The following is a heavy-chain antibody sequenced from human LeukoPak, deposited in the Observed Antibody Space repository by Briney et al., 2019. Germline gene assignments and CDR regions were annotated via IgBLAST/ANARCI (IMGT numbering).Heavy chain of an antibody. V-gene: IGHV4-59*01. D-gene: IGHD3-22*01. CDR2: IYYSGST. CDR1: GSSISSYY. J-gene: IGHJ1*01. CDR3: ARGPYDSSGYFEYFQH. Sequence: SETLSLTCTVSGSSISSYYWSWIRQPPGKGLEWIGYIYYSGSTNYNPSLKSRVTISVDTSKNQFSLKLSSVTAADTAVYYCARGPYDSSGYFEYFQHWGQGTLVTVSS.